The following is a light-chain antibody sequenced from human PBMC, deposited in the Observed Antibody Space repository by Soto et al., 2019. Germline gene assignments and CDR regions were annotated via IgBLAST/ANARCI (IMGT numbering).Light chain of an antibody. Sequence: QSLLTQPASVSGSPGQSITISCTGTSRDVGGYDYVSWYQQHPGKVPRVMIYEVSNRPSGVSNRFSGSKSGNTASLTISGLQAEDEADYYCSSYTSSSIYYVFGTGTKVTVL. CDR3: SSYTSSSIYYV. CDR1: SRDVGGYDY. V-gene: IGLV2-14*01. CDR2: EVS. J-gene: IGLJ1*01.